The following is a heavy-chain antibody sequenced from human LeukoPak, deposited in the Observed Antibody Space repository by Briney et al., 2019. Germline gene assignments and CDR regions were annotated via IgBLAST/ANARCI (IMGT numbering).Heavy chain of an antibody. CDR3: ARDPGFDP. V-gene: IGHV1-18*01. CDR2: INTYSANT. Sequence: ASVKVSCKASGYTFNNHDINWVRQAPGRGLEWMGWINTYSANTNYAQKLQGRVTMTTDTSTSTAYMELRSLRSDDTAVYYCARDPGFDPWGQGTLVTVSS. J-gene: IGHJ5*02. CDR1: GYTFNNHD. D-gene: IGHD1-14*01.